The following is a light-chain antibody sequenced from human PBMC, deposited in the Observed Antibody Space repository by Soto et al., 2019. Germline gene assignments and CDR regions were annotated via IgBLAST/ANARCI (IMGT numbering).Light chain of an antibody. J-gene: IGLJ3*02. CDR2: EDN. CDR1: SSDVGSSNL. CDR3: CSYTRSSTWV. Sequence: QSALTQPASVSGSLGQSITISCTGTSSDVGSSNLVSWYQQHPGQVPKFIIYEDNKRPSGVSNRFSGSKSGNTASLTISGLQAEDEADYFCCSYTRSSTWVFGGGTKVTVL. V-gene: IGLV2-23*01.